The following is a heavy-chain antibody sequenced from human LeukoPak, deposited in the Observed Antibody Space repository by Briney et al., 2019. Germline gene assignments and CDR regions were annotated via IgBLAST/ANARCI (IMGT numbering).Heavy chain of an antibody. Sequence: SETLSLTCTVSGGSISNYSWTWIRQPPGKGLEWIGYIYHSGSTNYKPSLKSRVTISVDRSKNQFSLKLSSVTAADTAVYYCARGTDGETAMGTSTSFDSWGQGTLVTVSS. CDR2: IYHSGST. CDR3: ARGTDGETAMGTSTSFDS. D-gene: IGHD7-27*01. CDR1: GGSISNYS. V-gene: IGHV4-59*12. J-gene: IGHJ4*02.